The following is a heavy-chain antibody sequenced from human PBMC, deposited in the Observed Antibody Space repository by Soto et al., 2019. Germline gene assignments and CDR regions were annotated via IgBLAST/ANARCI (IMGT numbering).Heavy chain of an antibody. V-gene: IGHV1-46*03. CDR1: GYTFTSYY. CDR3: ARDYCSGGSCYSPRSWFDP. CDR2: INPSGGST. J-gene: IGHJ5*02. Sequence: QVQLVQSGAEVKKPGASVKVSCKASGYTFTSYYMHWVRQAPGQGLERMGIINPSGGSTSYAQKFQGRVTMTRDTSTSTVYMELSSLRSEDTAVYYCARDYCSGGSCYSPRSWFDPWGQGTLVTVSS. D-gene: IGHD2-15*01.